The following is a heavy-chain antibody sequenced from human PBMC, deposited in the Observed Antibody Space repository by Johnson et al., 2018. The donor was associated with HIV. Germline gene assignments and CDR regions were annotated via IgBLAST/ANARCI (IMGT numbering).Heavy chain of an antibody. CDR3: AKDLPSGWDGGDAFDI. CDR1: GFTFSSYA. J-gene: IGHJ3*02. D-gene: IGHD6-19*01. V-gene: IGHV3-30-3*01. CDR2: ISYDGSNK. Sequence: QVQLVESGGGVVQPGRSLRLSCAASGFTFSSYAMHWVRQAPGKGLEWVAVISYDGSNKYYADSVKGRFTISRDNSKNTLYLQMNSLIPEDTAVYYCAKDLPSGWDGGDAFDIWGQGTMVTVSS.